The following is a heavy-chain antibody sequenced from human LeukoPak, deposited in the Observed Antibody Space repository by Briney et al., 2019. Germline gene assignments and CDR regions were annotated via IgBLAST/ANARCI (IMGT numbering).Heavy chain of an antibody. CDR1: GFTFSSYG. CDR2: IRYDGSNK. D-gene: IGHD3-10*01. Sequence: PGGSLRLSCAASGFTFSSYGMHWVRQAPGKGLEWVAFIRYDGSNKYYADSVKGRFTISRDNSKNTLYLQMNSLRAEDTAVYYCAKVSVSWTMVRGVTPPAFDYWGQGTLVTVSS. V-gene: IGHV3-30*02. J-gene: IGHJ4*02. CDR3: AKVSVSWTMVRGVTPPAFDY.